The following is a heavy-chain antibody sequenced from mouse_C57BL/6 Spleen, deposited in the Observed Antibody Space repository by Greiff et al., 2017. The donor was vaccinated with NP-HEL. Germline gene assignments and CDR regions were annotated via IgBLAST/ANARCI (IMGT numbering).Heavy chain of an antibody. V-gene: IGHV1-76*01. CDR3: ARWGTTVVPYYAMDY. CDR2: IYPGSGNT. D-gene: IGHD1-1*01. Sequence: VQLQQSGAELVRPGASVKLSCKASGYTFTDYYINWVKQRPGQGLEWIARIYPGSGNTYYNEKFKGKATLTAEKSSSTAYMQLSSLTSEDSAVYFCARWGTTVVPYYAMDYWGQGTSVTVSS. CDR1: GYTFTDYY. J-gene: IGHJ4*01.